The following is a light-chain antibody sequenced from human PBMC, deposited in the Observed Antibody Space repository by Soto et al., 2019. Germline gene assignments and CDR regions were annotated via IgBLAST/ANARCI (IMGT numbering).Light chain of an antibody. CDR3: QQRSNWPLT. Sequence: EIVLTQSPATLSLSPGERATLSCRASQSVSSYLAWYQQEPGQAPRLLIYDASTRATGIPARFSGSGSGTDFTLTISSLEPEDFAVYYCQQRSNWPLTFGPGTKVGI. V-gene: IGKV3-11*01. CDR2: DAS. CDR1: QSVSSY. J-gene: IGKJ3*01.